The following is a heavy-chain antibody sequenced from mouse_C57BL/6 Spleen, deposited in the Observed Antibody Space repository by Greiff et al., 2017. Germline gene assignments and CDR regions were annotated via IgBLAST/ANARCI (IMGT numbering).Heavy chain of an antibody. CDR3: AREGGTAQATGCAY. Sequence: QVQLQQPGAELVKPGASVKLSCKASGYTFTSYWMHWVKQRPGRGLEWIGRIDPNSGGTKYNEKFKSKATLTVDKPSSTAYMQLSSLTSEDSAVYYCAREGGTAQATGCAYWGQGTLVTVSA. D-gene: IGHD3-2*02. J-gene: IGHJ3*01. CDR2: IDPNSGGT. CDR1: GYTFTSYW. V-gene: IGHV1-72*01.